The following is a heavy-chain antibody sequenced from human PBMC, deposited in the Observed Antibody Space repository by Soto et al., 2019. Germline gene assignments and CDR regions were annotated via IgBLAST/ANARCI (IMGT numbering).Heavy chain of an antibody. V-gene: IGHV4-34*01. Sequence: PSETLSLTCAVYGGSFSGYYWSWIRQPPGKGLEWIGEINHSGSTNYNPSLKSRVTISVDTSKNQFSLKLSSVTAADTAVYYCARFRPTYYDFWSGYRQRYGMDVWGQGTTVTVSS. CDR1: GGSFSGYY. CDR2: INHSGST. D-gene: IGHD3-3*01. J-gene: IGHJ6*02. CDR3: ARFRPTYYDFWSGYRQRYGMDV.